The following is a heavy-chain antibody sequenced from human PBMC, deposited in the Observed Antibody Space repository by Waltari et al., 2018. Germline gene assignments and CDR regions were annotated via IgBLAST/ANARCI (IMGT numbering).Heavy chain of an antibody. J-gene: IGHJ1*01. CDR3: ARDKPYDFWSGYSQGKFFQC. Sequence: QVQLVESGGGVVQPGKSLRLSCAASGFTFNNYGMHWVRQAPGERLEWVAVISKDGSDKYYADSVKGRFTISRDNSKKTLYLQMDSLRPEDTAIYYCARDKPYDFWSGYSQGKFFQCWGQGTLVTVSS. CDR1: GFTFNNYG. CDR2: ISKDGSDK. V-gene: IGHV3-30*01. D-gene: IGHD3-3*01.